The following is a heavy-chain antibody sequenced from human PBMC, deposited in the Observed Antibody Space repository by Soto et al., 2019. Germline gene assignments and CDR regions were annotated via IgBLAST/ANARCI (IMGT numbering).Heavy chain of an antibody. V-gene: IGHV3-15*01. D-gene: IGHD3-3*01. J-gene: IGHJ4*02. Sequence: GGSLRLSCAASGFTFSNAWMSWVRQAPGKGLEWVGRIKSKTDGGTTDYAAPVKGRFTISRDDSKNTLYLQMNSLKTEDTAVYYCTTERDHYDFWSGYRADYWGQGTLVTVSS. CDR1: GFTFSNAW. CDR2: IKSKTDGGTT. CDR3: TTERDHYDFWSGYRADY.